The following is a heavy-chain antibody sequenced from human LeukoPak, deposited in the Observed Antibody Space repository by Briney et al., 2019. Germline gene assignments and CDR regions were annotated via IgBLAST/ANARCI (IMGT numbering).Heavy chain of an antibody. V-gene: IGHV3-21*01. J-gene: IGHJ4*02. CDR3: ARGLDDVVTAMYPRDYFDY. Sequence: PGGSLRLSCAASGFTFSSYSMNWVRQAPGKGLEWVSSISSSSSYIYYADSVKGRFTISRDNAKDSLYLQMNSLRAEDTAVYYCARGLDDVVTAMYPRDYFDYWGQGTLVTVSS. CDR1: GFTFSSYS. D-gene: IGHD2-21*02. CDR2: ISSSSSYI.